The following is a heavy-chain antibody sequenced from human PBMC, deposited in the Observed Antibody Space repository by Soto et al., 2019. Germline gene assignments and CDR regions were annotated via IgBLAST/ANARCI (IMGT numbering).Heavy chain of an antibody. V-gene: IGHV1-69*01. Sequence: QVQLVQSGAEVKKPGSSVKVSCKASGGTFSSYAISWVRQAPGQGLEWMGGIIPIFGTANYAQKFQGRVTITADESTSTAYMELISLRSEDTAVYYCARAGGINYYGSGNFDYWGQGPLVTVSS. CDR2: IIPIFGTA. J-gene: IGHJ4*02. CDR3: ARAGGINYYGSGNFDY. CDR1: GGTFSSYA. D-gene: IGHD3-10*01.